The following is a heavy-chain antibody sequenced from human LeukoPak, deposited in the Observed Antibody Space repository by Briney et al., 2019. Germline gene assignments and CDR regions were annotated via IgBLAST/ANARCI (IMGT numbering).Heavy chain of an antibody. D-gene: IGHD3-22*01. CDR1: GFTFSSYP. CDR2: ISYDGSDK. Sequence: GGSLRLSCAASGFTFSSYPMHWVRQAPGKGLEWVSVISYDGSDKYYADSVKGRFTISRDNSKNTLYLLVNSLRAEDTAVYYCARETYYYDSSGYSHFDYWGQGTLVTVSS. V-gene: IGHV3-30-3*01. CDR3: ARETYYYDSSGYSHFDY. J-gene: IGHJ4*02.